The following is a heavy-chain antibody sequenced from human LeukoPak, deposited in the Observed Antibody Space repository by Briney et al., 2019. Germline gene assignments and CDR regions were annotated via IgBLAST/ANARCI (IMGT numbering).Heavy chain of an antibody. D-gene: IGHD3-16*02. CDR2: INHGGST. J-gene: IGHJ4*02. CDR3: ARRPYNKHYVRGSYRPGYFDY. Sequence: SETLSLTCAVYGGSFSGYYWSWIRQPPGKGLEWIGEINHGGSTNYNPSLKSRVTISVDTSKNRFSLKLSSVTAADTAVYYCARRPYNKHYVRGSYRPGYFDYWGQGTLVTVSS. CDR1: GGSFSGYY. V-gene: IGHV4-34*01.